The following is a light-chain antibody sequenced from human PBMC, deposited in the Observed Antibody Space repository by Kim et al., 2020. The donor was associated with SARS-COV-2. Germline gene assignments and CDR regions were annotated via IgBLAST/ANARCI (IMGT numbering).Light chain of an antibody. J-gene: IGLJ2*01. CDR3: QAWDSTTVV. V-gene: IGLV3-1*01. CDR2: QDT. CDR1: KLGDKY. Sequence: SVSPGQTASITCSGDKLGDKYASWYQQKPGQSPVVVIYQDTKRPSGIPERISGSNSGNTATLTISGTQSMDEADYFCQAWDSTTVVFGGGTQLTVL.